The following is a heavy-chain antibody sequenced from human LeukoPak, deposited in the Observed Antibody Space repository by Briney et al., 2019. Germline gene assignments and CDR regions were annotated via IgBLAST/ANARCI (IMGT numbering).Heavy chain of an antibody. J-gene: IGHJ4*02. V-gene: IGHV3-21*01. D-gene: IGHD3-10*01. CDR1: GFTFSTYS. CDR3: ASSGRLARY. Sequence: GGSLRLSCAASGFTFSTYSMNWVRQAPGKGLEWVSSITGSSSFIYYADSVKGRFTISRDNAKNSLYLQMNSLRAEDTAVYYCASSGRLARYWGQGTLVTVSS. CDR2: ITGSSSFI.